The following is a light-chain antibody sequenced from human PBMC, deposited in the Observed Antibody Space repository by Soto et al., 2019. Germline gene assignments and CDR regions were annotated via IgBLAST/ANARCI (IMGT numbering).Light chain of an antibody. CDR1: QDIYRY. Sequence: IQLTQSPSFLSASVGDRVTITCRASQDIYRYVAWYQQKSGQAPKLLIYRTSNLQRGVPSRFSGSGSGTDFTLTINNLQPEDLATYHCQQVDSYPLTFGGGTKLEIK. CDR3: QQVDSYPLT. V-gene: IGKV1-9*01. J-gene: IGKJ4*01. CDR2: RTS.